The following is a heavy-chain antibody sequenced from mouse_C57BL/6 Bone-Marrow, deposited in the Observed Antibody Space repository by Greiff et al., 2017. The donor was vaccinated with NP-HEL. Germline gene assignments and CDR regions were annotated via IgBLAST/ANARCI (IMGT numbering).Heavy chain of an antibody. Sequence: QVQLQQPGAELVKPGASVKMSCKASGYTFTSYWITWVKQRPGQGLEWIGDIYPGSGSTNYNEQFKSKATLTVDPSSHTAYMQLSSLTSEDSAVYYCARWGISIYYDYGGAMDYWGQGTSVTVSS. D-gene: IGHD2-4*01. CDR1: GYTFTSYW. CDR3: ARWGISIYYDYGGAMDY. V-gene: IGHV1-55*01. J-gene: IGHJ4*01. CDR2: IYPGSGST.